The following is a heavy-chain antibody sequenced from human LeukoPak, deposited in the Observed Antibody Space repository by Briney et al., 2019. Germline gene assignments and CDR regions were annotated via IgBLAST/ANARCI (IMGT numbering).Heavy chain of an antibody. CDR2: IYYSGSA. CDR1: GGSISSGDYY. J-gene: IGHJ3*02. CDR3: ARELYYDFWSGYYGAFDI. Sequence: RASETLSLTCTVSGGSISSGDYYWSWIRQPPGKGLEWIGYIYYSGSAYYNPSLKSRVTISVDTSKNQFSLKLSSVTAADTAVYYCARELYYDFWSGYYGAFDIWGQGTMVTVSS. D-gene: IGHD3-3*01. V-gene: IGHV4-30-4*01.